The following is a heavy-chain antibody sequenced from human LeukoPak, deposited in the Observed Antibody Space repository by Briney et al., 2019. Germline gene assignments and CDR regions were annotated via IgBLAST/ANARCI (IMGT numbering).Heavy chain of an antibody. CDR2: LNSDGSNP. Sequence: GGSLRLFCAASGFTFSDCWMNGVRDVPGEGLMGVSGLNSDGSNPLYADSVRGRFTISRDNAKNTLYLQMNSLTAEDTAVYYCVRDGKYGDPPFDYWGQGTLVTVSS. CDR1: GFTFSDCW. D-gene: IGHD4-17*01. V-gene: IGHV3-74*01. CDR3: VRDGKYGDPPFDY. J-gene: IGHJ4*02.